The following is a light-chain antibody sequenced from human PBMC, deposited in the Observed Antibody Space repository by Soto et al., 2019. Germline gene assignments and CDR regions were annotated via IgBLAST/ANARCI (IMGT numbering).Light chain of an antibody. J-gene: IGKJ5*01. V-gene: IGKV3-15*01. CDR3: QQYVSAPIT. Sequence: EIVMTQSPATLSVSLGERATLSCRASQSVSSNLAWYQLKPGQAPRLLIYGASTRATGIPDRFSGSGSGTDFTLTITRLEPEDFAVYYCQQYVSAPITFGQGTRLEIK. CDR1: QSVSSN. CDR2: GAS.